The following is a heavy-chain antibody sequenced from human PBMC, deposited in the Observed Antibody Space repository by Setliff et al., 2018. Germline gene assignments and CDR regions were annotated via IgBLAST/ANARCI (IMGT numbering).Heavy chain of an antibody. J-gene: IGHJ5*02. D-gene: IGHD4-17*01. CDR2: IHPSGST. V-gene: IGHV4-61*02. CDR3: ARTTGSTHNWLDP. CDR1: GDSISSGSYH. Sequence: SETLSLTCTVSGDSISSGSYHWSWIRKPAGKGLEWIGRIHPSGSTNYNPTLKSRVTISVNTSKNQFSLKVSSVTAADTAVYYCARTTGSTHNWLDPWGPGTLVTVSS.